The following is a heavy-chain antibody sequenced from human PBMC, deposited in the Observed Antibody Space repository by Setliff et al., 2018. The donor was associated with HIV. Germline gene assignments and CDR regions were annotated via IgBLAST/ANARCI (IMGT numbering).Heavy chain of an antibody. Sequence: ASVKVSCKASGYTFASYGISWVRQAPGQGLEWMEWISVYNGNTNYAQKVQGRVSMTTDTSTSTAYMELRSLRSDDTAVYYCARVRQNILLWFGDPLGASDFWGQGTMVTVSS. J-gene: IGHJ3*01. D-gene: IGHD3-10*01. CDR1: GYTFASYG. V-gene: IGHV1-18*01. CDR2: ISVYNGNT. CDR3: ARVRQNILLWFGDPLGASDF.